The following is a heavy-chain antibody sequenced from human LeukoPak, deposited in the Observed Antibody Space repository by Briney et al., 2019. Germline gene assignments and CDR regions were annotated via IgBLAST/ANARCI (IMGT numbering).Heavy chain of an antibody. J-gene: IGHJ4*02. Sequence: SETLSLTCTVSGGSISTYYWSWIRQPPGEGLEFIGYIYYTGSTNYNPSLKSRVTISVDTSKNQFSLNLSSVTAADTAVYYCARAPSSGYSYGYGILDSWGQGTLVTVSS. CDR3: ARAPSSGYSYGYGILDS. D-gene: IGHD5-18*01. V-gene: IGHV4-59*08. CDR1: GGSISTYY. CDR2: IYYTGST.